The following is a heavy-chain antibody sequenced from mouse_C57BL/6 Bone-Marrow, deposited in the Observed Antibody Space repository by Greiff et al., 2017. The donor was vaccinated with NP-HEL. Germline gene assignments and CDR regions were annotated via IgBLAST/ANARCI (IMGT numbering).Heavy chain of an antibody. D-gene: IGHD3-2*02. V-gene: IGHV1-64*01. CDR3: AREGTAQARPHFDY. J-gene: IGHJ2*01. Sequence: VKLQQPGAELVKPGASVKLSCKASGYTFTSYWMHWVKQRPGQGLEWIGMIHPNSGSTNYNEKFKSKATLTVDKSSSTAYMQLSSLTSEDSAVYYCAREGTAQARPHFDYWGQGTTLTVSS. CDR2: IHPNSGST. CDR1: GYTFTSYW.